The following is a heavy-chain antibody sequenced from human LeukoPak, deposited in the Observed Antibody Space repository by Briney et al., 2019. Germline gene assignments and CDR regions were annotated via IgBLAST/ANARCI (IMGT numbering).Heavy chain of an antibody. CDR3: ARHKMVRGIGYYYYMDV. V-gene: IGHV4-34*01. CDR1: GGSFSGYY. Sequence: SETLSLTCAVYGGSFSGYYWSWIRQPPGKGLEWIGEINHSGSTNYNPSLKSRVTISIDTSKNQFSLKLSSVTAADTAVFYCARHKMVRGIGYYYYMDVWGKGTTVTISS. D-gene: IGHD3-10*01. J-gene: IGHJ6*03. CDR2: INHSGST.